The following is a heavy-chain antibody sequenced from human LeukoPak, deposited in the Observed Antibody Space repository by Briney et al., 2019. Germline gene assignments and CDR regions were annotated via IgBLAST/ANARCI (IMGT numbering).Heavy chain of an antibody. D-gene: IGHD7-27*01. CDR1: GGSISSYY. V-gene: IGHV4-59*08. Sequence: SETLSLTCTVSGGSISSYYWSWIRQPPGKGLEWIGYIYYSGNTNDNPSLKSRVTISLDTSKDQFSLNLNSVTAADTAVYYCARHGTWASSPPPLYYFDYWGQGTLVTVSS. CDR2: IYYSGNT. CDR3: ARHGTWASSPPPLYYFDY. J-gene: IGHJ4*02.